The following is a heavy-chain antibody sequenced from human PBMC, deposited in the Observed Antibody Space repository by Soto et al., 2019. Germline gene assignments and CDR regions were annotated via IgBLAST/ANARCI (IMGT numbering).Heavy chain of an antibody. CDR3: ASDPGIAAAGLDY. Sequence: EVQLVEYGGGLIQPGGSLRLSCAASGFSFNTYAMNWVRQAPGKGLEWISYISSSSSRIYYADSVKGRFTLSRDNAKNSLYLQMNSLRAEDTAVYYCASDPGIAAAGLDYWGQGTLVTVSS. J-gene: IGHJ4*02. CDR1: GFSFNTYA. D-gene: IGHD6-25*01. V-gene: IGHV3-48*04. CDR2: ISSSSSRI.